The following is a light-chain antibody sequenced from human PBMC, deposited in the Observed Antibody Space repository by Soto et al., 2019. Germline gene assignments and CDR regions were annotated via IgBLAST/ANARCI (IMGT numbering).Light chain of an antibody. V-gene: IGKV3-20*01. CDR3: LQYGTSPQA. J-gene: IGKJ2*01. Sequence: EIVLTQSPGTLSLSPGESATLSCRASQSVKNNYLAWYQQKPGQAPRLLIYGASSRATGIPDRFSGSGSGTDFTLTISRLEPEDFAVYYCLQYGTSPQAFGQGTKLEIK. CDR2: GAS. CDR1: QSVKNNY.